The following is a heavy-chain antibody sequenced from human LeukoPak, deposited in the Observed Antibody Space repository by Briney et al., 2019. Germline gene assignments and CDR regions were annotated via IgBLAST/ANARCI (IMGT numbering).Heavy chain of an antibody. CDR1: GYTFTDYY. CDR3: ARGGSVGYPHTDH. Sequence: ASVKVSCTASGYTFTDYYLHWVRQAPGQGLQWMGWVNPSSGGTNYPHNFQGRVTMTRDTATNTAYMQLRTLRSDDTALYYCARGGSVGYPHTDHWGQGTLVTVSS. J-gene: IGHJ4*02. V-gene: IGHV1-2*02. CDR2: VNPSSGGT. D-gene: IGHD5-12*01.